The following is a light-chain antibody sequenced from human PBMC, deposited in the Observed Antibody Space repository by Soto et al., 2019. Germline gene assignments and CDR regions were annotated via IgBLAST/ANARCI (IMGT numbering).Light chain of an antibody. CDR3: SSYTSSSTRV. Sequence: QSALTQPASVSGSPGQSITISCTGTSSDVGGYKYVSWYQQHPGKAPKLMIYDIRTRPSGVSKRFSGSKSDNTAPLTISGLQAEDEADYYCSSYTSSSTRVFGTGTKLTVL. CDR2: DIR. V-gene: IGLV2-14*03. J-gene: IGLJ1*01. CDR1: SSDVGGYKY.